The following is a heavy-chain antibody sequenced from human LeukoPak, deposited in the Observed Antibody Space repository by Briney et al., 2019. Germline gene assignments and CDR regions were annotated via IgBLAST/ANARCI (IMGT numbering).Heavy chain of an antibody. D-gene: IGHD3-16*01. CDR3: ARDPNLGELDY. CDR2: IIPIFGTA. V-gene: IGHV1-69*13. J-gene: IGHJ4*02. Sequence: ASVKVSCKASGGTFSSYAISWVRQAPGQGLEWMGGIIPIFGTANYAQKFQGRVTIAADESTSTAYMELSSLRSEDTAVYYCARDPNLGELDYWGQGTLVTVSS. CDR1: GGTFSSYA.